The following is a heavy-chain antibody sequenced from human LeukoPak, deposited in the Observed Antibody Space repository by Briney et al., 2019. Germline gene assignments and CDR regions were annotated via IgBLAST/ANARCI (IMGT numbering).Heavy chain of an antibody. CDR2: ISGSGGST. Sequence: GSLRLSCAASGFTFSSYAMSWVRQAPGKGLEWVSAISGSGGSTYYADSVKGRFTISRDNSKNTLYLQMNSLRAEDTAVYYCAKVSPLNAYCSSTSCYDHPPGEGFDYWGQGTLVTVSS. D-gene: IGHD2-2*01. J-gene: IGHJ4*02. CDR1: GFTFSSYA. V-gene: IGHV3-23*01. CDR3: AKVSPLNAYCSSTSCYDHPPGEGFDY.